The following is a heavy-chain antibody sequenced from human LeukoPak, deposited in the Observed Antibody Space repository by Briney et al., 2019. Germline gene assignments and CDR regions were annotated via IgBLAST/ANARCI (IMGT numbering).Heavy chain of an antibody. CDR1: GFIFRSYG. V-gene: IGHV3-30*18. CDR3: AKTVEPTGNWYFDL. CDR2: ISYDGGNK. Sequence: PGGSLRLSCAASGFIFRSYGILWVRQAPGKGLEWVAVISYDGGNKYFADSVKGRFTISRDNSKNTVYLQMSSLRTDDTAVYHCAKTVEPTGNWYFDLWGRGTLVTVSS. J-gene: IGHJ2*01.